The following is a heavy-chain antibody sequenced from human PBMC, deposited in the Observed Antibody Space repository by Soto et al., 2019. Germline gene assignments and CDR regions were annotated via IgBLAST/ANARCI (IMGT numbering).Heavy chain of an antibody. Sequence: EVQLVESGGGLVQPWGSLRLSCAASGFAFSSYWMHWVRQAPGKGLVWVSRINSDGSSTSYADSVKGRFTVSRDNAKNTLYLQMYGLRGDDTAVYYCSRDKMGATADYWGQGSLVTVSS. J-gene: IGHJ4*02. CDR3: SRDKMGATADY. D-gene: IGHD1-26*01. CDR1: GFAFSSYW. V-gene: IGHV3-74*01. CDR2: INSDGSST.